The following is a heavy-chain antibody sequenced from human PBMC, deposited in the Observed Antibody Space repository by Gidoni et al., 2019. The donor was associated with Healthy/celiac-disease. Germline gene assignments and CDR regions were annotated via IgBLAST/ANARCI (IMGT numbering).Heavy chain of an antibody. CDR3: ARDLIVGATGIDY. CDR1: GETFTSYA. CDR2: SNAGNGNT. V-gene: IGHV1-3*01. J-gene: IGHJ4*02. Sequence: QVQLVQSGAEVKKPGAAVKVACKASGETFTSYAMHWVRQAPGQRLEWMGWSNAGNGNTKYSQKFQGRVTIARDTSASTAYMELSSLRSEDTAVYYCARDLIVGATGIDYWGQGTLVTVSS. D-gene: IGHD1-26*01.